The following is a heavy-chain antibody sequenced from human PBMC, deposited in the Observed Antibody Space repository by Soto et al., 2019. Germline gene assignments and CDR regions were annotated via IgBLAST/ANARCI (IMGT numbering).Heavy chain of an antibody. V-gene: IGHV1-2*04. CDR2: INPNSGGT. D-gene: IGHD5-12*01. CDR3: ARDITGGYGPFDY. CDR1: GYTFTGYY. J-gene: IGHJ4*02. Sequence: ASVKVSCKASGYTFTGYYMHWVRQAPGQGLEWMGWINPNSGGTNYAQKFQGWVTMTRDTSISTAYMELSRLRSDDTAVYYCARDITGGYGPFDYWGQGTLVNVSS.